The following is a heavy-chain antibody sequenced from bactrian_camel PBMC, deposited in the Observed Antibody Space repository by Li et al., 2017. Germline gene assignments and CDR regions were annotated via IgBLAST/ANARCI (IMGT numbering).Heavy chain of an antibody. J-gene: IGHJ6*01. D-gene: IGHD5*01. CDR1: GLSVSDSS. V-gene: IGHV3S55*01. CDR3: AAISQYGSRCTTLREEAFRY. CDR2: IRRDDLT. Sequence: HVQLVESGGGSVQTGGSLRLSCAPSGLSVSDSSMAWFRQSPGKEPEAVAAIRRDDLTAYTDSVKGRFTISQDNTKSTLYLQMDNLRPEDTAMYYCAAISQYGSRCTTLREEAFRYWGQGTQVTVS.